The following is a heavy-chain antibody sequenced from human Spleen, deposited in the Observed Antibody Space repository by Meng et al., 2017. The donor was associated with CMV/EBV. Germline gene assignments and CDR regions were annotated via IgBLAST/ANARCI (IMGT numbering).Heavy chain of an antibody. Sequence: SGPTLVKPTQTVTLTCSFSGFSLGSSGVGVGWIRQPPGKALEWLALIHWNDDKYYSPSLKNRFTITKDTSRNRVVLTMTNLDPSDTATYYCAHSARQYSSGIYYVPFDYWGQGTLVTVSS. CDR1: GFSLGSSGVG. CDR3: AHSARQYSSGIYYVPFDY. CDR2: IHWNDDK. V-gene: IGHV2-5*01. J-gene: IGHJ4*02. D-gene: IGHD3-10*01.